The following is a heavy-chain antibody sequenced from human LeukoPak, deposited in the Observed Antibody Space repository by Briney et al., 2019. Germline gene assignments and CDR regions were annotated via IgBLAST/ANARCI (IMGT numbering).Heavy chain of an antibody. D-gene: IGHD3-9*01. V-gene: IGHV4-34*01. J-gene: IGHJ4*02. CDR2: INHSGST. CDR1: GGSFSGYY. Sequence: SETLSLTCAVYGGSFSGYYWSWIRQPPGKGLEWIGEINHSGSTNYNPSLKSRVTISVDTSKNQFSLKLSSVSAADTAVYYCASSNLKYFDYWGQGTLVTVAS. CDR3: ASSNLKYFDY.